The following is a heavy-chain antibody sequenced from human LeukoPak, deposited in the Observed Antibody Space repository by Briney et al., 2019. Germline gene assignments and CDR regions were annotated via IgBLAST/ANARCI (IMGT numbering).Heavy chain of an antibody. CDR2: ISWNSGSI. CDR3: ARDDSGYDYLFGY. Sequence: GRSLRLSCAASGFTFDDYAMHWVRQAPGKGLEWVSGISWNSGSIGYADSVKGRFTISRDNAENSLYLQMNSLRAEDTAVYYCARDDSGYDYLFGYWGQGTLVTVSS. V-gene: IGHV3-9*01. J-gene: IGHJ4*02. CDR1: GFTFDDYA. D-gene: IGHD5-12*01.